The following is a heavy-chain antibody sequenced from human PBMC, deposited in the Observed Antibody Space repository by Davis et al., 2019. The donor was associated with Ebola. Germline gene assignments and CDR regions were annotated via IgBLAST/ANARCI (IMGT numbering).Heavy chain of an antibody. D-gene: IGHD3-9*01. CDR1: EYSFTSYW. CDR2: IYPGDSDT. V-gene: IGHV5-51*01. CDR3: ARRLAMTGYAFDY. Sequence: GESLKISCKGSEYSFTSYWIGWVRQMPGKGLEWMGIIYPGDSDTRYSPSFQGQVTISADKSISTAYLQWSSLKASDTAMYYCARRLAMTGYAFDYWGQGTLVTVSS. J-gene: IGHJ4*02.